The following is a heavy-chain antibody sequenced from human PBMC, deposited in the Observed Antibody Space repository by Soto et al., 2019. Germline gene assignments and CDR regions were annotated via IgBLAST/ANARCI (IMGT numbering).Heavy chain of an antibody. CDR2: IIPILGTA. J-gene: IGHJ5*02. CDR1: RGTFSSYT. Sequence: QVQLVQSGAEVKKPGSSVKVSCKASRGTFSSYTISWVRQAPGQGLEWMGRIIPILGTANYAQNFQGRVTPTEDKSTSTAYVELRSLRSDDTAVYYCLSDILSGYSRGSWFDPWGQGTVVTVSS. CDR3: LSDILSGYSRGSWFDP. V-gene: IGHV1-69*08. D-gene: IGHD3-9*01.